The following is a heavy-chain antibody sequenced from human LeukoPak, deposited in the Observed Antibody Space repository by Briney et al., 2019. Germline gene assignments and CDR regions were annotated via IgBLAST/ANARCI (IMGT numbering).Heavy chain of an antibody. CDR1: EDTFSDYY. CDR3: ATVERGFSAYASFYFDY. CDR2: VDPENGET. J-gene: IGHJ4*02. Sequence: ASVKVSCKASEDTFSDYYIHWVQQAPGKGLEWMGRVDPENGETKDAEKFQGRVTITADLSTDTAYMELSSLISDDTAVYYCATVERGFSAYASFYFDYWGRGTLVTVSS. V-gene: IGHV1-69-2*01. D-gene: IGHD5-12*01.